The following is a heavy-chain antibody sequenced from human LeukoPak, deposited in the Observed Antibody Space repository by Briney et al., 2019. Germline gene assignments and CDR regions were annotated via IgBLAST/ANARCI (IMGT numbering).Heavy chain of an antibody. CDR3: AKDLGFSSSSIFDY. D-gene: IGHD6-6*01. J-gene: IGHJ4*02. CDR1: RFTFSIYA. CDR2: IDGSGGST. V-gene: IGHV3-23*01. Sequence: GGSLRLSCAASRFTFSIYAMSWVRQAPGKGLEWVSVIDGSGGSTHYADSVKGRFTISRDNSKKTLYLQMNSLRAEDTAVYYCAKDLGFSSSSIFDYWGQGTLVTVSS.